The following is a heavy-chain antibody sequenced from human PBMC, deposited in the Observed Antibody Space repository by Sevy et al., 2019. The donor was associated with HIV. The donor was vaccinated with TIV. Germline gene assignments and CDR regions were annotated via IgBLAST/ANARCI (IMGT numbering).Heavy chain of an antibody. V-gene: IGHV3-9*01. CDR2: ISWNSGSI. D-gene: IGHD6-19*01. Sequence: GGSLRLSCAASGFTYDDYAMHWVRQTPGKGLEWVSGISWNSGSIDYADSVKGRLTIYRDNAKKSLYLQMNSLKAEDTDLYFCVKDNKLAVAGAFDFWGQGTMVTVSS. CDR3: VKDNKLAVAGAFDF. J-gene: IGHJ3*01. CDR1: GFTYDDYA.